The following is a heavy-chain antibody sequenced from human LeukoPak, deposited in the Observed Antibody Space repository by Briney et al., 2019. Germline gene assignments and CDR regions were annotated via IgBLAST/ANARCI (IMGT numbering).Heavy chain of an antibody. CDR1: GFTCSSYW. CDR2: IKKDGSEK. J-gene: IGHJ1*01. V-gene: IGHV3-7*01. Sequence: GGYLRLSCAASGFTCSSYWMGCVCQAPGRGLKGGAEIKKDGSEKYYGDSVKGRFTIARDNANTSLYLQMNSLRAEDTAVYYCARPPWNVVVAAGYFQHWGQGTLVTVSS. D-gene: IGHD2-15*01. CDR3: ARPPWNVVVAAGYFQH.